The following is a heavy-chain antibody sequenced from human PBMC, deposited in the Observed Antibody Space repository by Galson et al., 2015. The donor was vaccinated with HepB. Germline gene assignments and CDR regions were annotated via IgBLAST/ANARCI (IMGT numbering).Heavy chain of an antibody. CDR2: ISSSSSTI. CDR3: ASGGDCSSTSCYQALYPADYYHYYMDV. D-gene: IGHD2-2*01. Sequence: SLRLSCAASGFTFSSYSMNWVRQAPGKGLEWVSYISSSSSTIYYADSVKGRFTISRDNAKNSLYLQMNSLRAEDTAVYYCASGGDCSSTSCYQALYPADYYHYYMDVWGKGTTVTVSS. CDR1: GFTFSSYS. V-gene: IGHV3-48*01. J-gene: IGHJ6*03.